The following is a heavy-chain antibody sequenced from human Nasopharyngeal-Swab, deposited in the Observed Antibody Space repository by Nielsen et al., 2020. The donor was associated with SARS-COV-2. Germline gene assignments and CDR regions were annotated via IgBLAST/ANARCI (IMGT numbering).Heavy chain of an antibody. V-gene: IGHV3-23*01. J-gene: IGHJ4*02. D-gene: IGHD4-23*01. CDR2: ISGDGAIT. CDR3: TRDIGGKYGY. CDR1: GFTFTSYA. Sequence: GESLKISCAASGFTFTSYAIAWVRQAPGKGLEWVASISGDGAITDYADSVKGRFTISRDNAKNTLYLQMNSLRGEDTAVYYCTRDIGGKYGYWGQGNLVTVSS.